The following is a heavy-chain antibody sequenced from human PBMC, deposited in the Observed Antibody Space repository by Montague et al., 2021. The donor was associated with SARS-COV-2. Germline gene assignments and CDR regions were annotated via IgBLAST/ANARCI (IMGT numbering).Heavy chain of an antibody. CDR3: AGLGSPRITIFGVVTHNWFDP. CDR1: GGSISSSSYY. J-gene: IGHJ5*02. V-gene: IGHV4-39*01. Sequence: SETLSFTCTVSGGSISSSSYYWGWIRQPPGKGLEWIGSIYYSGSTYYNPSLKSRVTISVDTSKNQFSLKLSSVTAADTAVYYCAGLGSPRITIFGVVTHNWFDPWGQGTLVTVSS. CDR2: IYYSGST. D-gene: IGHD3-3*01.